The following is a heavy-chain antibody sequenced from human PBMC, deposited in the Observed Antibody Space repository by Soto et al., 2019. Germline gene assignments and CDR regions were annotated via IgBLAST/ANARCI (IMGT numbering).Heavy chain of an antibody. CDR2: ISPKSGGT. J-gene: IGHJ4*02. CDR3: ARPPGYVSDWYYFDL. CDR1: GYTFTGYY. V-gene: IGHV1-2*02. D-gene: IGHD3-9*01. Sequence: ASVKVSFKASGYTFTGYYMHWVLQAPGQGFEWMGRISPKSGGTNYAQKFQGRVTMTWDTSLNTAYMELSSLMFEDTAVYYCARPPGYVSDWYYFDLWGQGTLVTVSS.